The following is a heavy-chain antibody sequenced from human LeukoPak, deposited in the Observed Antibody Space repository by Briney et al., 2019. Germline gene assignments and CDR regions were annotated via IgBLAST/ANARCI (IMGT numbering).Heavy chain of an antibody. D-gene: IGHD6-13*01. J-gene: IGHJ4*02. Sequence: GGSLRLSRAASGFTFSNYAMSWVRQAPGKGLEWVSGLSSGGGSTYYADSVKGRFTISRDNSKNTLYLQMNSLRAEDTAVYYCAKLNGYSSSWFDYWGQGTLVTVSS. CDR1: GFTFSNYA. CDR2: LSSGGGST. V-gene: IGHV3-23*01. CDR3: AKLNGYSSSWFDY.